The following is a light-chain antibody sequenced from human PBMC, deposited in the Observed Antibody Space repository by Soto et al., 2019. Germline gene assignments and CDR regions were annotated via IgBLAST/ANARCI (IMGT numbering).Light chain of an antibody. J-gene: IGLJ3*02. Sequence: QSALTQPRSVSGSPGQSVTISCTGTSSDVGGYNYVSWYQQHPGKVPKLMNYDVTKRPPGVPDRFSGSKSGNTASLTISGLQAEDEADYYCCSYVGTHTLFGGGTKLTVL. V-gene: IGLV2-11*01. CDR3: CSYVGTHTL. CDR1: SSDVGGYNY. CDR2: DVT.